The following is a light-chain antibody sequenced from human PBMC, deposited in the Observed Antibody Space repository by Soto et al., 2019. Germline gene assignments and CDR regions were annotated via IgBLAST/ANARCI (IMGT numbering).Light chain of an antibody. Sequence: QSVLTQPPSVSAAPGQKVTISCSGSGSNIGNNYVSWYQHLPETAPRLLIYDNSERPSGIPERFSGSKSGTSATLGITGLQTGDEADYYCGTWDNSLSVVYVFGTGTKVTVL. CDR1: GSNIGNNY. J-gene: IGLJ1*01. CDR2: DNS. V-gene: IGLV1-51*01. CDR3: GTWDNSLSVVYV.